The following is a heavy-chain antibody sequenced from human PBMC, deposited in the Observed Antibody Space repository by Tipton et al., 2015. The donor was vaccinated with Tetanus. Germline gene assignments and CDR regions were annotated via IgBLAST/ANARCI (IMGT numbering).Heavy chain of an antibody. Sequence: GLVKPSETLSLTCTVSGASLRGGDYHWSWIRQPPGKGLEWLAYISGSGTTNSNYFLKSRITMTQDTSRNQFSLKLTSVTAADTAVYYCAKSDGAQTSGWYPSLYFDFWGQGTLVTVSS. CDR3: AKSDGAQTSGWYPSLYFDF. CDR1: GASLRGGDYH. J-gene: IGHJ4*02. CDR2: ISGSGTT. D-gene: IGHD6-19*01. V-gene: IGHV4-61*08.